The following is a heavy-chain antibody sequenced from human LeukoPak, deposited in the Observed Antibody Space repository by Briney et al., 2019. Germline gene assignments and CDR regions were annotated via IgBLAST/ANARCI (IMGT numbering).Heavy chain of an antibody. J-gene: IGHJ4*02. CDR3: ARLSPQTRIVPPFFFDY. V-gene: IGHV4-38-2*01. CDR1: GYSISSGYY. D-gene: IGHD3-22*01. CDR2: IYHSGST. Sequence: PSETLSLTCAVSGYSISSGYYWGWIRQPPGKGLEWIGSIYHSGSTYYNPSLKSRVTISVDTSKNQFSLKLSSVTAADTAVYYCARLSPQTRIVPPFFFDYWGQGTLVTVSS.